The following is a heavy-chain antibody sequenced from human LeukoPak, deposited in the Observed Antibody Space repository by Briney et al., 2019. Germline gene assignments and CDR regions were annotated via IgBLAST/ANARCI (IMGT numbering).Heavy chain of an antibody. Sequence: ASVKVSCKVSGYTFTDYYMHWVQQAPGKGLEWMGLVDPEDGETIYAEKFQGRVTITADTSTDTAYMELSSLRSEDTAVYYCATPIEMATITGFDYWGQGTLVTVSS. CDR2: VDPEDGET. D-gene: IGHD5-24*01. CDR1: GYTFTDYY. J-gene: IGHJ4*02. CDR3: ATPIEMATITGFDY. V-gene: IGHV1-69-2*01.